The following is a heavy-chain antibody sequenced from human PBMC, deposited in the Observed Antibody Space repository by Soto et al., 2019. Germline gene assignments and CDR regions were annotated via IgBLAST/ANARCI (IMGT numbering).Heavy chain of an antibody. D-gene: IGHD2-21*02. CDR1: GLTVSSSY. CDR3: ARGSYCGGGCYGAAFDI. V-gene: IGHV3-53*02. CDR2: VYSGGST. J-gene: IGHJ3*02. Sequence: EVQLVETGGCLIQPGGSLRLSCAASGLTVSSSYMSWVRQAPGKGLEWVSIVYSGGSTYYADSVKGRFTISRDSSKNTLYLQMNSLRAEDTAVYYCARGSYCGGGCYGAAFDIWGQGTMVTVSS.